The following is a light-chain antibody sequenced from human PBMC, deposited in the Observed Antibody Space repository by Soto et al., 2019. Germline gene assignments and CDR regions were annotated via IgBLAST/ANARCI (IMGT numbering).Light chain of an antibody. CDR1: SSDVGADKY. CDR3: TSYAGSNIWV. CDR2: EVS. V-gene: IGLV2-8*01. Sequence: QSALTQPPSASGSPGQSVTISCTGTSSDVGADKYVSWYQQYPGKAPKLMIYEVSKRPSGVPDRFSGSKSGNTASLTVSGLQAEDEADYYCTSYAGSNIWVFGGGTKLTVL. J-gene: IGLJ3*02.